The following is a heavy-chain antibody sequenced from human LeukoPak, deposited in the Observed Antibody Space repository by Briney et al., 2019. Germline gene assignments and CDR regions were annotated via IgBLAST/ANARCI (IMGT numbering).Heavy chain of an antibody. J-gene: IGHJ6*02. CDR2: ISGSGGSGGST. CDR3: AKGTPFYAMDV. Sequence: GGSLRLSCAASGFTFSSYAMSWVQQAPGKGLEWVLLISGSGGSGGSTYYADSVKGRFTISRDNSKSKLYLQMNSLRAEDTALYYCAKGTPFYAMDVWGQGTTVIVSS. D-gene: IGHD1-7*01. V-gene: IGHV3-23*01. CDR1: GFTFSSYA.